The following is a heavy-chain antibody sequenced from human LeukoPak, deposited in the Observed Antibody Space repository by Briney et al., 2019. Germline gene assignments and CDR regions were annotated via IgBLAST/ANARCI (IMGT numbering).Heavy chain of an antibody. CDR1: GFTFSSYG. CDR2: ISYDGSNK. CDR3: AKRSYGSD. Sequence: QSGGSLRLSCAASGFTFSSYGMHWVRQAPGKGLEWVAVISYDGSNKYYADSVKGRFTISRDNSKNTLYLQMNSLRAEDTAVYYCAKRSYGSDWGQGTLVTVSS. V-gene: IGHV3-30*18. D-gene: IGHD5-18*01. J-gene: IGHJ4*02.